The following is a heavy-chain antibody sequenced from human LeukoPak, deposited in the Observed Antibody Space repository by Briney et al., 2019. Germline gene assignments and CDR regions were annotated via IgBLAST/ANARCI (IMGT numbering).Heavy chain of an antibody. Sequence: GGSLRLSCAASGFTFSSYAMSWVRQAPGKGLEWVSAISGSGGSTYYADSVKGRFTIPRDNSKNTLYLQMNSLRAEDTAVYYCAKDSPSPNFWSGPGAYWGQGTLVTVSS. J-gene: IGHJ4*02. D-gene: IGHD3-3*01. CDR1: GFTFSSYA. V-gene: IGHV3-23*01. CDR2: ISGSGGST. CDR3: AKDSPSPNFWSGPGAY.